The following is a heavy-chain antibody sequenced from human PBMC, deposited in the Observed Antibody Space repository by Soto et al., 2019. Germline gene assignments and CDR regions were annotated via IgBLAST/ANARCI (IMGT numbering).Heavy chain of an antibody. CDR1: GFTFSSYA. J-gene: IGHJ4*02. V-gene: IGHV3-23*01. CDR2: ISGSGGST. CDR3: AKDKMEQWLVGGYYDY. Sequence: GGSLRLSCAASGFTFSSYAMSWVRQAPGKGLEWVSAISGSGGSTYYADSVKGRFTISRDNSKNTLYLQMNSLRADDTAIYYCAKDKMEQWLVGGYYDYWGQGALVTVSS. D-gene: IGHD6-19*01.